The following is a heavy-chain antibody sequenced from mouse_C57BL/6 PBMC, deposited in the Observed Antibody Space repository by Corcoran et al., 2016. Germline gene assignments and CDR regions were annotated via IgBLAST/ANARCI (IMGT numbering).Heavy chain of an antibody. CDR2: INPNNGGT. Sequence: EVQLQQSGPELVKPGASVKISCKASGYTFTDYYMNWVKQSHGKSLEWIGDINPNNGGTSYNQKFKGKATLTVDKSSSTAYMELRSLTSEDSAVYYSARGAYYYGSSYAKDYWGQGTSVTVSS. CDR1: GYTFTDYY. CDR3: ARGAYYYGSSYAKDY. V-gene: IGHV1-26*01. J-gene: IGHJ4*01. D-gene: IGHD1-1*01.